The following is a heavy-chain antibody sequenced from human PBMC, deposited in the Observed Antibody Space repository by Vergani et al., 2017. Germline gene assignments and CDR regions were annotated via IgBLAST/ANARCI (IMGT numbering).Heavy chain of an antibody. CDR3: ARGGWLVPDV. CDR1: GDSISPYF. J-gene: IGHJ4*02. V-gene: IGHV4-59*01. D-gene: IGHD2-21*02. CDR2: ISYSGDT. Sequence: QVQLHESGPGLVKPSETLSLTCTVSGDSISPYFWTWIRQPPGQGLEWIGYISYSGDTNCAPSLKSRFSISLDTSKNQFSLQVNSVTPSDTAVYYCARGGWLVPDVWGQGTLVTVSS.